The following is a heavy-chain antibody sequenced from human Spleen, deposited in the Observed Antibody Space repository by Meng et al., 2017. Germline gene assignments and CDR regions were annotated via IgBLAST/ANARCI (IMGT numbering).Heavy chain of an antibody. CDR2: INHSGST. V-gene: IGHV4-34*01. Sequence: QGQLPQGGEGLLKPSETRSLTCFVSGGSFSDYYWSWTRQTQGKGLEWIGEINHSGSTNYNPSLESRATISVDTSQNNLSLKLSSVTAADSAVYYCARGPTTMAHDFDYWGQGTLVTVSS. J-gene: IGHJ4*02. D-gene: IGHD4-11*01. CDR3: ARGPTTMAHDFDY. CDR1: GGSFSDYY.